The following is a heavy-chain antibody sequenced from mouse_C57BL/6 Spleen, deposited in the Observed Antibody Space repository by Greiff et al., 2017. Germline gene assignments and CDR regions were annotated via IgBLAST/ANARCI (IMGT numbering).Heavy chain of an antibody. CDR3: ARESSVNAMDY. CDR1: GYSITSGYY. D-gene: IGHD3-2*02. CDR2: ISYDGSN. J-gene: IGHJ4*01. V-gene: IGHV3-6*01. Sequence: DVKLVESGPGLVKPSQSLSLTCSVTGYSITSGYYWNWIRQFPGNKLEWMGYISYDGSNNYNPSLKNRISITRDTSKNQFFLKLNSVTTEDTATYYCARESSVNAMDYWGQGTSVTVSS.